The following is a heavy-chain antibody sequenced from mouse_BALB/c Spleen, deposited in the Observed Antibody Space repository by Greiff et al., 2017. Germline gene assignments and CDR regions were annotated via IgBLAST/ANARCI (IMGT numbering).Heavy chain of an antibody. J-gene: IGHJ2*01. V-gene: IGHV5-6-5*01. CDR2: ISSGGST. D-gene: IGHD1-1*01. Sequence: EVKLVESGGGLVKPGGSLKLSCAASGFTFSSYAMSWVRQTPEKRLEWVASISSGGSTYYPDSVKGRFTISRDNARNILYLQMSSLRSEDTAMYYCAREGYYGSTDYWGQGTTLTVSS. CDR3: AREGYYGSTDY. CDR1: GFTFSSYA.